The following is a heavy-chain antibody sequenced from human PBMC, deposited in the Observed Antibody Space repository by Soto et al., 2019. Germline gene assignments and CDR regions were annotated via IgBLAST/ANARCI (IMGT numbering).Heavy chain of an antibody. CDR3: ARDPRYGSGSYFDY. CDR1: GFTFSSYG. CDR2: IWYDGSNK. D-gene: IGHD3-10*01. Sequence: QVQLVESGGGVVQPGRSLRLSCAASGFTFSSYGMHWVRQAPGKGLVWVAVIWYDGSNKYYADSVKGRFTISRDNSKNTLYLQMNSLRAEDTAVYYCARDPRYGSGSYFDYWGQGTLVTVSS. J-gene: IGHJ4*02. V-gene: IGHV3-33*01.